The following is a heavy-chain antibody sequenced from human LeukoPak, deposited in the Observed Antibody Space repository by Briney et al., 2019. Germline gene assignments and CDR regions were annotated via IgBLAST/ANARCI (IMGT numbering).Heavy chain of an antibody. J-gene: IGHJ6*03. D-gene: IGHD6-25*01. CDR1: GFTFDDYA. Sequence: PGRSLRLSCAASGFTFDDYATHWVRQAPGKGLEWVSGISWNSGSIGYADSVKGRFTISRDNAKNSLYLQMNSLRAEDTALYYCAKDSAAAQGGYYYYYMDVWGKGTTVTISS. V-gene: IGHV3-9*01. CDR2: ISWNSGSI. CDR3: AKDSAAAQGGYYYYYMDV.